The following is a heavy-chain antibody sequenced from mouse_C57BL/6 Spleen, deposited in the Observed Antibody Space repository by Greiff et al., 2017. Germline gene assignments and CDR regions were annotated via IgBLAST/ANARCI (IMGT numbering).Heavy chain of an antibody. CDR1: GYTFTSYG. J-gene: IGHJ4*01. Sequence: QVQLQQSGAELARPGASVKLSCKASGYTFTSYGISWVKQRTGQGLEWIGEIYPRSGNTYYNEKFKGKATLTADKSSSTAYMELRSLTSDDSAVYFCARRTYGSRGYYYAMDYWGQGTSVTVSS. D-gene: IGHD1-1*01. V-gene: IGHV1-81*01. CDR2: IYPRSGNT. CDR3: ARRTYGSRGYYYAMDY.